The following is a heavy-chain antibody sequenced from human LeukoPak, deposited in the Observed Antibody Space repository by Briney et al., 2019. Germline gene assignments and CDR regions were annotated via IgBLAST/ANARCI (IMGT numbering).Heavy chain of an antibody. J-gene: IGHJ1*01. CDR1: GGSISSSNW. Sequence: SGTLSLTCAVSGGSISSSNWWSWVRQPPGKGLEWIGEIYHSGSTNYNPSLKSRVTILVDTSKNQFSLKLSSVTAADTAVYYCARGHSPVTTKVSYFQHWGQGTLVTVSS. CDR3: ARGHSPVTTKVSYFQH. D-gene: IGHD4-17*01. CDR2: IYHSGST. V-gene: IGHV4-4*02.